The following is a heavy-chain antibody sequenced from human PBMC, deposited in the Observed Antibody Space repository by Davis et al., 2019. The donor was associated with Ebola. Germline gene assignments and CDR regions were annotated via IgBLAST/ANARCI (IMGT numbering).Heavy chain of an antibody. CDR2: IKQDGSEK. D-gene: IGHD2/OR15-2a*01. CDR1: RLNLGYFA. V-gene: IGHV3-7*01. Sequence: PGGSLRLSCEVARLNLGYFAMHWVRQAPGKGLEWVANIKQDGSEKYYVDSVKGRFTISRDDAKNSLYLQMNSLRAEDTAVYYCARDRILDYWGQGTLVTVSS. J-gene: IGHJ4*02. CDR3: ARDRILDY.